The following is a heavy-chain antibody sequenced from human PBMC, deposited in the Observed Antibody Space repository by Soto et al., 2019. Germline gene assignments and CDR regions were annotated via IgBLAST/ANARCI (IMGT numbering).Heavy chain of an antibody. D-gene: IGHD6-13*01. CDR3: ARTSPPSSSRYFDL. J-gene: IGHJ2*01. Sequence: EVQLLESGGDLVQPGGSPRLSCAASGFTFTSYAMAWVRQAPGKGLEWVSTISGNGVNTYYADSVKGRFTISRDNSKNTLDLQMNSLRAEDMAVYYCARTSPPSSSRYFDLWGRGTLVTVSS. CDR1: GFTFTSYA. CDR2: ISGNGVNT. V-gene: IGHV3-23*01.